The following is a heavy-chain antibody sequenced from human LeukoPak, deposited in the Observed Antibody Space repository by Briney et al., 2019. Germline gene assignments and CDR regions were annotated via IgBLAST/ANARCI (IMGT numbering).Heavy chain of an antibody. CDR1: GFTFSSYS. J-gene: IGHJ6*02. Sequence: GGSLRLSCAASGFTFSSYSMNWVRQAPGKGLEWVSSISSSSSYIYYADSVKGRFTISRDNAKNSLYLQMNSLRAEDTAVYYCARGKHDILTGYPAYYYYYGMDVWGQGTTVTVS. D-gene: IGHD3-9*01. CDR3: ARGKHDILTGYPAYYYYYGMDV. CDR2: ISSSSSYI. V-gene: IGHV3-21*01.